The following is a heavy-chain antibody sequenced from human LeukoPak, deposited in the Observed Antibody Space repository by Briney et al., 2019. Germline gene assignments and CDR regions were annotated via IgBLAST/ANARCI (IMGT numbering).Heavy chain of an antibody. CDR2: IRYSGSA. CDR3: ARLDLSLWITDH. D-gene: IGHD2-2*03. Sequence: PSETLSLTCTVSGASISNSFYFWGWVRQPPGTGLEWIGHIRYSGSAYHSPSLKSRVTISVDTSKNQVSLNLRSVTVADTAIYYCARLDLSLWITDHWGHGTLVTVSS. V-gene: IGHV4-39*01. J-gene: IGHJ4*01. CDR1: GASISNSFYF.